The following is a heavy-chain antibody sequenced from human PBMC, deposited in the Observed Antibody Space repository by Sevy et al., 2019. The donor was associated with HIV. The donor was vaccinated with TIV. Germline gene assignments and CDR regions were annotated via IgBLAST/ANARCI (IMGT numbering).Heavy chain of an antibody. Sequence: GSLRLSCTVSGGSISSYYWSWIRQPPGKGLEWIGYIYYSGSTNYNPSLKSRVTISVDTSKNQFSLKLSFVTAADTAVYYCARQGEFAASYYDSSGYYSFDYWGQGTLVTVSS. V-gene: IGHV4-59*08. D-gene: IGHD3-22*01. CDR2: IYYSGST. CDR3: ARQGEFAASYYDSSGYYSFDY. J-gene: IGHJ4*02. CDR1: GGSISSYY.